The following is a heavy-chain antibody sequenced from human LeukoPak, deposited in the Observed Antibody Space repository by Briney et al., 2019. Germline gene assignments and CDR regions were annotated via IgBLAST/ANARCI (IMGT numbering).Heavy chain of an antibody. J-gene: IGHJ3*02. CDR2: ISGSGGST. Sequence: SGGSLRLSCAASGFTFSSYAMSWVRQAPGKGLEWVSTISGSGGSTYYADSVKGRFTISRDNSKNTLYLQMNSLRAEDTAVYYCAKDRMSGSYFGAFDTWGQGTMVTVSS. D-gene: IGHD1-26*01. CDR3: AKDRMSGSYFGAFDT. CDR1: GFTFSSYA. V-gene: IGHV3-23*01.